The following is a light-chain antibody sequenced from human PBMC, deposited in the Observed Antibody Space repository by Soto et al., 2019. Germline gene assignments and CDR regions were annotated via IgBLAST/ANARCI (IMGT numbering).Light chain of an antibody. CDR2: GTS. CDR1: QSVDTY. Sequence: EIVVTQSPGTLSLSPGERATVSCRASQSVDTYLAWYQLKPGQAPRLLIYGTSSRATGTPGRFSGSGSGTDFTLSSSNVEPEDFAVYYCQQYATSPTTFGQGARLDNK. CDR3: QQYATSPTT. J-gene: IGKJ5*01. V-gene: IGKV3-20*01.